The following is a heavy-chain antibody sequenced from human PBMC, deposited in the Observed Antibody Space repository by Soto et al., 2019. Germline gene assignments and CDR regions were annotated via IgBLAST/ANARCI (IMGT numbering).Heavy chain of an antibody. J-gene: IGHJ4*02. CDR1: GFTFSSYA. D-gene: IGHD4-17*01. V-gene: IGHV3-23*01. CDR3: AKFFGDYNPRHDLLDF. Sequence: GGSLRLSCAASGFTFSSYAMSWVRQAPGKGLEWVSAISGSGGSTYYADSVKGRVTISRDNSKNTLYLQMNSLRAEDTAVYYCAKFFGDYNPRHDLLDFRAKRSLVTGSS. CDR2: ISGSGGST.